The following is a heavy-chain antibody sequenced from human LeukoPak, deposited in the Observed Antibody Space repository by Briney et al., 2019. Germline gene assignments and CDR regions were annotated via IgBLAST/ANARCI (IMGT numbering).Heavy chain of an antibody. V-gene: IGHV4-39*01. D-gene: IGHD3-22*01. CDR3: ARQFHHDSSGADY. CDR1: GDSIRTSSYY. J-gene: IGHJ4*02. Sequence: PSETLSLTCTVSGDSIRTSSYYWGWIRQPPGKGLEWIGSIYYSGSTYYNPSLKSRVAISMDTSKNQFSLKLSSVTAADTAMYYCARQFHHDSSGADYWGQGALVTVSS. CDR2: IYYSGST.